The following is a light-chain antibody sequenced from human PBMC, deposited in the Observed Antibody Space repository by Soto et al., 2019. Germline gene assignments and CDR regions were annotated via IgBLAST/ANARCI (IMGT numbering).Light chain of an antibody. CDR3: QQYYNYPLT. V-gene: IGKV1-8*01. CDR1: QDIGSF. Sequence: ATRMTQYPSSLSASTGDRVTIACRASQDIGSFLAWYQQRPGRAPKLLIYTASTLQSGVPSRFSGSGSGTDFTLTIAGLQSEDFATYYCQQYYNYPLTFGGGTKVEIK. J-gene: IGKJ4*01. CDR2: TAS.